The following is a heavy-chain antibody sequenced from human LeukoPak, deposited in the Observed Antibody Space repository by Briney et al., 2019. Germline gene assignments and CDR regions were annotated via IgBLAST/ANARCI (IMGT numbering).Heavy chain of an antibody. Sequence: SVKVSCKASGGTFSSYAISWVRQAPGRGLEWMGGIIPIFGTANYAQKFQGRVTITADESTSTAYMELSRLRSDDTAVYYCACLAAAGTEFWFDPWGQGTLVTVSS. J-gene: IGHJ5*02. CDR2: IIPIFGTA. D-gene: IGHD6-13*01. CDR1: GGTFSSYA. V-gene: IGHV1-69*13. CDR3: ACLAAAGTEFWFDP.